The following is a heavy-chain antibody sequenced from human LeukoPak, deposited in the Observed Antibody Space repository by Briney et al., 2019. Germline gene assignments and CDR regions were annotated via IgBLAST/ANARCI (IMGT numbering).Heavy chain of an antibody. Sequence: GGSLRLSCAASGFTVSSNYMSWVRKAPGKGLECVSVIYSGGSTYYADSVKGRFTISRDNSKNTLYLQMNSLTSADTAVYYCAKVKTDTLTPDSWGQGTLVTVSS. CDR3: AKVKTDTLTPDS. J-gene: IGHJ4*02. CDR1: GFTVSSNY. V-gene: IGHV3-53*05. D-gene: IGHD3-9*01. CDR2: IYSGGST.